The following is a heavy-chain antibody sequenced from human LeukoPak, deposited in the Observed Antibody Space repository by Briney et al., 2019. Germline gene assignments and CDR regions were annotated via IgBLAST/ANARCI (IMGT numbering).Heavy chain of an antibody. Sequence: PSETLSLTCTVSGGSINNYYWSWIRQPAGKGLEWIGLIYSSGSTSYNPSLKSRVTMSVDASKKQFSLRLSSVTAADTAVYYCARTPIYYFDNSGYYNWGQGTLVTVSS. J-gene: IGHJ4*02. CDR3: ARTPIYYFDNSGYYN. CDR2: IYSSGST. V-gene: IGHV4-4*07. CDR1: GGSINNYY. D-gene: IGHD3-22*01.